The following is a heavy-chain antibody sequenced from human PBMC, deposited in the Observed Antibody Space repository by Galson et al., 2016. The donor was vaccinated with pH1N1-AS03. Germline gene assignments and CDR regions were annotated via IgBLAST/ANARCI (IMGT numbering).Heavy chain of an antibody. V-gene: IGHV4-4*02. CDR3: ARDLGELLGWFDP. D-gene: IGHD1-26*01. J-gene: IGHJ5*02. CDR2: LDHSGST. CDR1: GGSISSGYW. Sequence: SETLSLTCAVSGGSISSGYWWSWVRQPPGEGLEWIGELDHSGSTNYNPSLKSRVTISVDTSKNQFSLKLGSVTAADTAVYYCARDLGELLGWFDPWGQGTLVTVSS.